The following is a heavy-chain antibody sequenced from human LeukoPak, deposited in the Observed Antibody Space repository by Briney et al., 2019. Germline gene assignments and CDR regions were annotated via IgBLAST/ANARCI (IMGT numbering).Heavy chain of an antibody. CDR2: VYYSGST. CDR1: GASITTYY. V-gene: IGHV4-59*01. Sequence: SETLSLTCTVSGASITTYYWNWIRQPPGKGLEWIGYVYYSGSTNYNPSLKSRVTISLDTSKNQFSLHLISVTAADTAVYYCARDWELGYWGQGTLVTVSS. J-gene: IGHJ4*02. D-gene: IGHD1-26*01. CDR3: ARDWELGY.